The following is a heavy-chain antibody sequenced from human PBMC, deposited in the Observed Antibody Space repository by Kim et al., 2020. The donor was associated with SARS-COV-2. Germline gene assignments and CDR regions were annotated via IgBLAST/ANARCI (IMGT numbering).Heavy chain of an antibody. Sequence: ASVKVSCKAYGYTFTGYYMHWVRQAPGQGLEWMGRINPNSGGTNYAQKFQGRVTMTRDTSISTAYMELSRLRSDDTVVYYCARGSFDYYDISGYYHFDYWGQGTLVTVSS. CDR1: GYTFTGYY. CDR2: INPNSGGT. V-gene: IGHV1-2*05. D-gene: IGHD3-22*01. J-gene: IGHJ4*02. CDR3: ARGSFDYYDISGYYHFDY.